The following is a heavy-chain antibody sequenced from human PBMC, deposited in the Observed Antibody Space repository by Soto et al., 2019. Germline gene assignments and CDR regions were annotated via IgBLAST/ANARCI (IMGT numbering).Heavy chain of an antibody. CDR2: TRNRANSYTT. CDR3: ARASSDNRCLDY. J-gene: IGHJ4*02. D-gene: IGHD1-20*01. V-gene: IGHV3-72*01. Sequence: EVQLVESGGGLVQPGGSLRLSCAASGFTFSDYYMDWVRQAPGKGLEWVGRTRNRANSYTTEYAPSVKGRFTVSRDGSKNSLYLQMNSLRTEDTAVYYCARASSDNRCLDYCGQGTLVTVSS. CDR1: GFTFSDYY.